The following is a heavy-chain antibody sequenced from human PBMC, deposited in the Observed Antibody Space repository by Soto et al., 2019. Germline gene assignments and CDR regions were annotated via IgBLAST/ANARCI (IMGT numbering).Heavy chain of an antibody. CDR3: AVETPDYYFDF. V-gene: IGHV3-33*01. J-gene: IGHJ4*02. CDR1: GFTFSSYG. Sequence: QVQLVESGGGVVQPGRSLRLSCAASGFTFSSYGMHWVRQAPGKGLEWVAAIWYDGSNKYYADSVKGRFTISRDNSKNTLYLQMNSLRAEDTAVYYCAVETPDYYFDFWGQGTLVTVSS. CDR2: IWYDGSNK. D-gene: IGHD5-18*01.